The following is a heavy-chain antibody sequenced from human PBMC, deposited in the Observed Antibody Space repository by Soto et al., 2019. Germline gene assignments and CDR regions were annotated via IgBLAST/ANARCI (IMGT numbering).Heavy chain of an antibody. Sequence: SETLSLTCTVSGGSISSGDYYWSWIRQPPGKGLEWIGYIYYSGSTYYNPSLKSRVTISVDTSKNQFSLKLSSVTAADTAVYYCARGELRFLEWLSKPDVFDYWGQGTLVTVSS. D-gene: IGHD3-3*01. CDR1: GGSISSGDYY. J-gene: IGHJ4*02. CDR3: ARGELRFLEWLSKPDVFDY. V-gene: IGHV4-30-4*01. CDR2: IYYSGST.